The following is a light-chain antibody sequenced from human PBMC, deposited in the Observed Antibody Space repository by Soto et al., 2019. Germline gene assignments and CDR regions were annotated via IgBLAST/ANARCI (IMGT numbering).Light chain of an antibody. CDR1: SSNIGSNT. CDR2: SNN. J-gene: IGLJ2*01. V-gene: IGLV1-44*01. Sequence: QSVLTQPPSGSGTPGQSVTICGAGSSSNIGSNTVNWCQQLPGTAPKLLIYSNNQRPSGDPDRFSGSKSGTSASLAISGFQSEDEADYYCAAWDDSRVVFGGGTKLTVL. CDR3: AAWDDSRVV.